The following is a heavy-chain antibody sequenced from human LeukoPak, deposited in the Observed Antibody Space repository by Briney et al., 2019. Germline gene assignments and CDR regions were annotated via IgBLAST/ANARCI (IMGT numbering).Heavy chain of an antibody. J-gene: IGHJ4*02. CDR3: AKDSSSGYYRHLDY. CDR2: ISWNSRSI. CDR1: VFTFQYYG. Sequence: GGSLRLFCVPSVFTFQYYGIQLVLQAPVQGQERVSGISWNSRSIGYADSVKGRFTFSRDNTKKSLYLQMNSLRVEDTAFYYCAKDSSSGYYRHLDYWGQGIQVTVSS. V-gene: IGHV3-9*01. D-gene: IGHD3-22*01.